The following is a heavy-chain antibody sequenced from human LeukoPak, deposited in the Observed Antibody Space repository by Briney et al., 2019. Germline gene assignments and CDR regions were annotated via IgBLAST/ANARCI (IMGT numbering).Heavy chain of an antibody. CDR3: ARRGTAMVRNWFDP. V-gene: IGHV4-34*01. D-gene: IGHD5-18*01. Sequence: SETLSLTCAVYGGSFSGYYWSWIRQPPGKGLEWIGEINHSGSANYNPSLKSRVTISVDTSKNQFSLKLSSVTAADTAVYYCARRGTAMVRNWFDPWGQGTLVTVSS. CDR2: INHSGSA. CDR1: GGSFSGYY. J-gene: IGHJ5*02.